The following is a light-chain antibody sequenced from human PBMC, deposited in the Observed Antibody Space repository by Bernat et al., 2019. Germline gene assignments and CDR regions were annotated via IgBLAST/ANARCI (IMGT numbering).Light chain of an antibody. V-gene: IGLV1-44*01. CDR2: ATN. CDR3: ASWEDSLNGWV. CDR1: SSDVGSNS. J-gene: IGLJ3*02. Sequence: QSVLTQPPSASGTPGQRVTISCSGSSSDVGSNSVTRYQQFPGTSPKVLMYATNQRPSGVPDRFSGSKSGTSASLAISGLQSDDEANYYCASWEDSLNGWVFGGRTRLTVL.